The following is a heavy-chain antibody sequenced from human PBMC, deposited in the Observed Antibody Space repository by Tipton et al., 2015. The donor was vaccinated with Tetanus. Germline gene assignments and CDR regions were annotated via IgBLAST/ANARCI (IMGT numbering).Heavy chain of an antibody. V-gene: IGHV4-34*01. CDR1: GGSLSGFY. CDR3: ARIRGGT. J-gene: IGHJ5*02. CDR2: INHSGST. Sequence: TLSLTCAVSGGSLSGFYWSWIRQPPGKGLEWIGEINHSGSTNYNPSLKSRVTISVDTSKNQFSLKLSSVTAADTAVYYCARIRGGTWGQGTLVTVSS. D-gene: IGHD3-16*01.